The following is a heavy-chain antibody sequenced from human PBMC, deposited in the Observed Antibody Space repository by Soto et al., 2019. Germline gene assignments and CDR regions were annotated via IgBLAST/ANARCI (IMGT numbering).Heavy chain of an antibody. J-gene: IGHJ4*02. CDR2: VYYTGST. D-gene: IGHD2-15*01. Sequence: SETLSLTCTVSGASIRSTDYYWSWIRQAPGKGLEWIGYVYYTGSTYYNPSLMSRLTISVDTSKNQFSLKLTSVTAAETAVYYCCRTGKKGPGAPELVGRGGQGNQVPVSS. V-gene: IGHV4-30-4*01. CDR3: CRTGKKGPGAPELVGR. CDR1: GASIRSTDYY.